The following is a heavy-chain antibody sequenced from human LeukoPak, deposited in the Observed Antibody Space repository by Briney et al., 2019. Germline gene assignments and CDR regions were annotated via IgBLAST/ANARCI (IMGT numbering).Heavy chain of an antibody. Sequence: GGSLRLSCAASGFTFSSYWMSWVRQAPGKGLEWVANIKQDGSEKYYVDSVKGRFTISRDNAKNSLYLQMNSLRAEDTAVYYCARVFPPYYYDSSGYSDAFDIWGQGTMVTVSS. CDR2: IKQDGSEK. CDR3: ARVFPPYYYDSSGYSDAFDI. J-gene: IGHJ3*02. V-gene: IGHV3-7*01. D-gene: IGHD3-22*01. CDR1: GFTFSSYW.